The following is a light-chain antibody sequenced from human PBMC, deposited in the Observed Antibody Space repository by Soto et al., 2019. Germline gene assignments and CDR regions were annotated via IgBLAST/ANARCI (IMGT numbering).Light chain of an antibody. V-gene: IGKV1-39*01. CDR1: QSISSY. J-gene: IGKJ1*01. Sequence: DIQMTQSPSSLSASVGDRVTITCRASQSISSYLNWYQQKPGKAPKLLIYAASSLQSGVPLRFSGSGSGTDFTLTISSLQPEDFATYYCQQSYSTPGTFGQGTKVEIK. CDR2: AAS. CDR3: QQSYSTPGT.